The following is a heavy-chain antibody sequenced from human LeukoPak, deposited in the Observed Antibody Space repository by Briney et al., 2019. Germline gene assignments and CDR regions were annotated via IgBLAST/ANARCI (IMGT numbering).Heavy chain of an antibody. V-gene: IGHV1-18*01. CDR1: GGTFSSYA. Sequence: ASVKVSCKASGGTFSSYAISWVRQAPGQGLEWMGWISAYNGNTNYAQKLQGRVTMTTDTSTSTAYMELRSLRSDDTAVYYCARESEETYYDFWSGYLPFDYWGQGTLVTVSS. CDR2: ISAYNGNT. CDR3: ARESEETYYDFWSGYLPFDY. D-gene: IGHD3-3*01. J-gene: IGHJ4*02.